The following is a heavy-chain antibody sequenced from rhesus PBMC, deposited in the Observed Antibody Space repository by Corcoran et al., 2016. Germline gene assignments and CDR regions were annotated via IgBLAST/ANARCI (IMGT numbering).Heavy chain of an antibody. CDR2: IYGSGSST. V-gene: IGHV4-169*01. CDR3: ARSFGSGAPTPLDY. J-gene: IGHJ4*01. Sequence: QLQLQESGPGLVKPSETLSVTCAVSGGSISSSYWSWIRQAPGKGREWIGYIYGSGSSTNYNPPLKGRVTLSVDTSKNQLSLKLSSVTAADTAVYYCARSFGSGAPTPLDYRGQGVLVTVSS. D-gene: IGHD2-21*01. CDR1: GGSISSSY.